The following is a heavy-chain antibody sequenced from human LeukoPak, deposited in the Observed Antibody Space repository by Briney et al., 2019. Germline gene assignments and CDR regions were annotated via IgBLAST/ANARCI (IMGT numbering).Heavy chain of an antibody. CDR2: ISSSSSSI. CDR1: GFTFSSYS. V-gene: IGHV3-48*02. Sequence: GGSLRLSCAASGFTFSSYSMIWVRQAPGKGLEWVSYISSSSSSIYYADSVKGRFTISRDNAKNSLYLQMNGLRDEDTAVYYCAREGGAVAGTRVYWGQGTLVTVSS. D-gene: IGHD6-19*01. CDR3: AREGGAVAGTRVY. J-gene: IGHJ4*02.